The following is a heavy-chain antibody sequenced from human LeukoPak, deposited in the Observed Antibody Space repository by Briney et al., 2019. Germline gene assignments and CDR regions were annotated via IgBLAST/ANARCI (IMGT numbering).Heavy chain of an antibody. CDR1: GFTVSSNY. CDR2: ISSSSSYI. J-gene: IGHJ4*02. V-gene: IGHV3-21*01. D-gene: IGHD1-20*01. CDR3: ARPLSGTTDFDY. Sequence: PGGSLRLSCAASGFTVSSNYMNWVRQAPGKGLEWVSLISSSSSYIFYADSVKGRFTISRDNAKKSLYLQMNSLRAEDTAVYYCARPLSGTTDFDYWGQGTLVAVPS.